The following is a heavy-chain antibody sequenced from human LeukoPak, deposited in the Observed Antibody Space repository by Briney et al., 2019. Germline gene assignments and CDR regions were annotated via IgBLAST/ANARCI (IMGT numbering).Heavy chain of an antibody. J-gene: IGHJ6*02. D-gene: IGHD5-24*01. Sequence: GGSLRLSCAASGFTFSSYAMNWVRQAPGKGLEWVSAISNSGDSTNSADSVKGRVTISRDNARDTLYLQMNSLRAEDTAVYYCAKWRFPQRWLHPGGGMDVWGQGTTVTVSS. CDR1: GFTFSSYA. CDR3: AKWRFPQRWLHPGGGMDV. CDR2: ISNSGDST. V-gene: IGHV3-23*01.